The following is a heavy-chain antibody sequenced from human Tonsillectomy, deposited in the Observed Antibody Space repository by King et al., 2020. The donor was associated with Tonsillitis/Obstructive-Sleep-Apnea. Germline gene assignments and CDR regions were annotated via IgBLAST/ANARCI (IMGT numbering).Heavy chain of an antibody. D-gene: IGHD3-22*01. V-gene: IGHV1-69*10. Sequence: VQLVESGAEVKKPGSSVKVSCKASGGTFSSYAISWVRQAPGQGLEWMGGIIPILGIANYAQKFQGRVTITADKSTSTAYMELSSLRSEDTAVYYCACYYYYDSSAYYSPGYGMDVWGQGTTVTVSS. J-gene: IGHJ6*02. CDR2: IIPILGIA. CDR3: ACYYYYDSSAYYSPGYGMDV. CDR1: GGTFSSYA.